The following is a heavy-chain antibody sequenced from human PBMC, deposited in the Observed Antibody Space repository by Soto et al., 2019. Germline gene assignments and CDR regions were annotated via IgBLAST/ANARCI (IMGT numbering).Heavy chain of an antibody. CDR3: ATTAGTVLLWGLNAFDI. CDR1: GFTFDDYA. V-gene: IGHV3-9*01. CDR2: ISWNSGSI. D-gene: IGHD3-10*01. J-gene: IGHJ3*02. Sequence: EVQLVESGGGLVQPGRSLRLSCAASGFTFDDYAMHWVRQAPGKGLEWVSGISWNSGSIGYADSVKGRFTISRDNAKNSLYLQMNSLRAEDTALYYCATTAGTVLLWGLNAFDIWGQGTMVTVSS.